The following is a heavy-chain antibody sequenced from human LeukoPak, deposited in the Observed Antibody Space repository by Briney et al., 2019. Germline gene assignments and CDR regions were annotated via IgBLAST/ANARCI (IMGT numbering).Heavy chain of an antibody. J-gene: IGHJ4*02. CDR1: GGSLTSHH. V-gene: IGHV4-34*01. D-gene: IGHD5-18*01. CDR2: ITHGEST. Sequence: SDTLSLTCAVYGGSLTSHHWSWIRQPPGKLLEWIGEITHGESTSYNPSLRTRVTISVDTSKNQFSLNLNTVTAADTSVYHGASGIRYSHGYGLLFEHWGQGTLVTVSS. CDR3: ASGIRYSHGYGLLFEH.